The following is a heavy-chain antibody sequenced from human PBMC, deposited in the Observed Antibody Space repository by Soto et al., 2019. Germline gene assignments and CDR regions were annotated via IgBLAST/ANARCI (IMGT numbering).Heavy chain of an antibody. Sequence: QVQLVQSGAEVKKPGASVKVSCKASGYTFTSYGLSWVRQAPGQGLEWMGWISAYNGKTNYAQKLQGRITMTTDTSTSTAYMELRSLRSDXTAVYYCARKYEGDYTRPYDLWGRGTLVTVSS. CDR1: GYTFTSYG. V-gene: IGHV1-18*01. D-gene: IGHD4-4*01. CDR2: ISAYNGKT. J-gene: IGHJ2*01. CDR3: ARKYEGDYTRPYDL.